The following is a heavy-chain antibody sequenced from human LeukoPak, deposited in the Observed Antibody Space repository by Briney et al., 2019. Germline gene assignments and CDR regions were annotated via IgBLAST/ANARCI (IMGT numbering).Heavy chain of an antibody. V-gene: IGHV4-34*01. D-gene: IGHD3-10*01. CDR1: RGSFSGYY. Sequence: PSETLCLTCAVYRGSFSGYYWSWIRQPPGKGLEWMGEINHSGSTNYNPYPKSRVTISSDKTNNKLPYKLISSTAADTTAYYCSGGRITMVRGVNRRNYSWGQGNLVTVSS. CDR2: INHSGST. CDR3: SGGRITMVRGVNRRNYS. J-gene: IGHJ4*02.